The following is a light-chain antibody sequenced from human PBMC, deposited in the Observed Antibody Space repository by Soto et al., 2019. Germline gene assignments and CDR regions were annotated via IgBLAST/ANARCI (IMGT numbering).Light chain of an antibody. V-gene: IGLV2-23*01. CDR3: CSYAGSGTFYV. CDR2: EGN. J-gene: IGLJ1*01. Sequence: QSVLTQPASVSGSPGQSITIFCSDVGSFLRVSWYQQRPGKAPQLIIYEGNKRPSGISNRFSGFKSGNTASLTVSGLQAEDEADYYCCSYAGSGTFYVFGSGTKVTVL. CDR1: DVGSFLR.